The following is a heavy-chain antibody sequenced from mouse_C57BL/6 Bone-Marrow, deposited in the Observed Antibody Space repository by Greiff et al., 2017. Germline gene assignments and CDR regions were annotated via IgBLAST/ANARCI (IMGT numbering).Heavy chain of an antibody. D-gene: IGHD1-1*02. J-gene: IGHJ4*01. V-gene: IGHV1-69*01. CDR3: ARSGLWPYYAMDY. CDR1: GYTFTSYW. CDR2: IDPSDSYT. Sequence: QVQLQQPGAELVMPGASVKLSCKASGYTFTSYWMHWVKQRPGQGLEWIGEIDPSDSYTNYNQKFKGKSTLTVDKSSSTAYMQLSRLTSEDSAVYYCARSGLWPYYAMDYWGQGTSVTVSS.